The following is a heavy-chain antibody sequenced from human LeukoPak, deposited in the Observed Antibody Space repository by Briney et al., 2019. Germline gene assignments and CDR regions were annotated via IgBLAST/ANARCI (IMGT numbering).Heavy chain of an antibody. Sequence: GESLKISCKGSGYTFTRHWIGWVRQMPGKGLEWVGIIYPGDSDTRYSPSFQGQVTFSADKSISTAYLQWSSLKASDTAMYFCARRPEAARREYYFDYWGQGTLVTVSS. CDR2: IYPGDSDT. D-gene: IGHD6-6*01. CDR3: ARRPEAARREYYFDY. CDR1: GYTFTRHW. V-gene: IGHV5-51*01. J-gene: IGHJ4*02.